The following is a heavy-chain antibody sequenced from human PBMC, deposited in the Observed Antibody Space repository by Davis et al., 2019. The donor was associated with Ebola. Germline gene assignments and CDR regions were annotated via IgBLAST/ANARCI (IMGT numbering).Heavy chain of an antibody. V-gene: IGHV3-23*01. CDR3: ANGGLWSEP. CDR2: ISGSGGST. CDR1: WITLSSNY. Sequence: ESLKIPRAASWITLSSNYMSWVRQAPGKGLEWVSAISGSGGSTYYADSVKGRFTISRDNSKNTLYLQMNSLRAEDTAVYYCANGGLWSEPWGQGTLVTVSS. D-gene: IGHD3-10*01. J-gene: IGHJ5*02.